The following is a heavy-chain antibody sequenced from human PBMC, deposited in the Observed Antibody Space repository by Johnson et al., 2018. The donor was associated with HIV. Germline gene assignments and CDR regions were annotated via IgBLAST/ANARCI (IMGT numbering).Heavy chain of an antibody. J-gene: IGHJ3*02. CDR2: ISSDGTTK. CDR1: GFTFGTFA. D-gene: IGHD1-26*01. CDR3: AKDPYSGSPIDI. Sequence: QVQLVESGGGVVQPGRSLRLSCAASGFTFGTFAMHWVRQAPGKGLEWVAIISSDGTTKYYADSVKGRFTISRDNSKNTLYLQMNSLRAEDTAVYYCAKDPYSGSPIDIWGQGTMVTVSS. V-gene: IGHV3-30*04.